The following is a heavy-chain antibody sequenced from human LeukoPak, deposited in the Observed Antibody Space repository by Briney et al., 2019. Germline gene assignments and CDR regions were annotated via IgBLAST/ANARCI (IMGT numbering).Heavy chain of an antibody. D-gene: IGHD6-13*01. CDR1: GFTFSSYE. CDR2: TSSSGSTV. CDR3: ARAYSSSWYAKYFDY. J-gene: IGHJ4*02. Sequence: GGSLRLSCAASGFTFSSYEMNWVRQAPGKGLEWVSYTSSSGSTVYYADSVKGRFTISRDNAKNSLYLQMNSLRAEDTAVYYCARAYSSSWYAKYFDYWGQGTLVTVSS. V-gene: IGHV3-48*03.